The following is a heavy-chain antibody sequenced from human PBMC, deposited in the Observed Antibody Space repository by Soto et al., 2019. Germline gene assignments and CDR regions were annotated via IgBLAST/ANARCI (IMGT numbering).Heavy chain of an antibody. D-gene: IGHD3-3*01. V-gene: IGHV1-3*01. CDR2: LNAGNGNT. J-gene: IGHJ4*02. CDR1: GYTFTSYA. Sequence: QVQLVQSGAEVKKPGASVKVSCKASGYTFTSYAMHWVRQAPGQRLEWMGWLNAGNGNTKYSQKFQGRATITRDTSASTAYMELSSLRSEDTAVYYCASTSGYYFYDYWGQGTLVTVSS. CDR3: ASTSGYYFYDY.